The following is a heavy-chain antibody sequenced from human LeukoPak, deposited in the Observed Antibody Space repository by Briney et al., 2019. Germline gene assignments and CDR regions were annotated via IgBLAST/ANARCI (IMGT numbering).Heavy chain of an antibody. CDR1: GFTFSNYE. J-gene: IGHJ5*02. CDR2: ISRSGSTI. V-gene: IGHV3-48*03. Sequence: GGSLRLSCAASGFTFSNYEMNWVRQAPGKGLEWVSYISRSGSTIYYADSVKGRFTISRDNSKNTLYLQMNSLRAEDTAVYYCARFYGVPGGWFDPWGQGTLVTVSS. D-gene: IGHD4-17*01. CDR3: ARFYGVPGGWFDP.